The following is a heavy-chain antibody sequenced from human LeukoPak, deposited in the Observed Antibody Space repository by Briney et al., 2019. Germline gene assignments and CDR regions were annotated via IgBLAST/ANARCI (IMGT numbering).Heavy chain of an antibody. CDR1: GFTLSSSA. Sequence: GGSLRLSCAASGFTLSSSAMNWVRQAPGKGLEWVSAISGSGGSTYYADSVKGRFTISRDNSKNTLYLQMNSLRAEDTAVYYCAKDREYFQHWGQGTLVTVSS. CDR3: AKDREYFQH. J-gene: IGHJ1*01. V-gene: IGHV3-23*01. CDR2: ISGSGGST.